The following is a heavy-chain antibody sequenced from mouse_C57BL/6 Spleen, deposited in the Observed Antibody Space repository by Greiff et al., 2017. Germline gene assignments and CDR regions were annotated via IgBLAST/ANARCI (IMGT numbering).Heavy chain of an antibody. J-gene: IGHJ2*01. CDR3: ARRKVPYYFDY. CDR2: IDPSDSYT. CDR1: GYTFTSYW. Sequence: QVQLQQPGAELVKPGASVKLSCKASGYTFTSYWMQWVKQRPGQGLEWIGEIDPSDSYTNYNQKFKGKATLTVDTSSSTAYMQLSSLTSEDSAVYYCARRKVPYYFDYWGQGTTLTVSS. V-gene: IGHV1-50*01.